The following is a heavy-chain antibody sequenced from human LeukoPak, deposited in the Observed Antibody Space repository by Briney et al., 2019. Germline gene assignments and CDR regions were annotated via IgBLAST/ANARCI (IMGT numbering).Heavy chain of an antibody. D-gene: IGHD3-10*01. CDR1: GFSFTYG. Sequence: GGSLRLSCAASGFSFTYGMSWVRQAPGKGLEWVSGIGGGDGRTYYADSLKGRFTISRDNSKNTLDLQMNSLRAEDTAKYYCARLYYYNSGRSYPSIYFNYWGQGTLVTVSS. CDR3: ARLYYYNSGRSYPSIYFNY. J-gene: IGHJ4*02. CDR2: IGGGDGRT. V-gene: IGHV3-23*01.